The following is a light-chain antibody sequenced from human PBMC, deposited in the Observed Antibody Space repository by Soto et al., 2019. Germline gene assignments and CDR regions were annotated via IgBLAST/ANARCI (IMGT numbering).Light chain of an antibody. V-gene: IGKV1-5*01. Sequence: DIQMTQSPSTLSASVGDRVTITCRASQSISHFLAGYQQKPGKAPRLLIYDASSLVSGVPSRFSGSGYATAYTLTISTLQPDDFAAYWCQQYTNDSPWTFGHGTKVHI. CDR3: QQYTNDSPWT. J-gene: IGKJ1*01. CDR2: DAS. CDR1: QSISHF.